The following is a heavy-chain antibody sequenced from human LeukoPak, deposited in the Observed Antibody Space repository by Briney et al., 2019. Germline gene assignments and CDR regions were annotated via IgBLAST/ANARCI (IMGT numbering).Heavy chain of an antibody. D-gene: IGHD2-15*01. Sequence: PSETLSLTCSVSGSSIDSTSYYWTWIRQPPGKGLEYIGNIYHSGSTYYNPSLKSRVTISVDTSRNQFSLKLTSLTAADTAVYFCARQDCSASGCYGLHYFDRWGQGTLVTVSS. CDR3: ARQDCSASGCYGLHYFDR. J-gene: IGHJ1*01. V-gene: IGHV4-39*01. CDR2: IYHSGST. CDR1: GSSIDSTSYY.